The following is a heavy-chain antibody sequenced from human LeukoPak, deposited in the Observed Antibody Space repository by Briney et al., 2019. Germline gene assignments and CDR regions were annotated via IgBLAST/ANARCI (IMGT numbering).Heavy chain of an antibody. V-gene: IGHV1-18*01. Sequence: ASVKVSCKASGGTFSSYAISWVRQAPGQGLEWMGWISAYNGNTNYAQKLQGRVTMTTDTSTSTAYMELRSLRSDDTAVYYCARDLEYYYDSSGYSPSCAFDIWGQGTMVTVSS. CDR3: ARDLEYYYDSSGYSPSCAFDI. D-gene: IGHD3-22*01. J-gene: IGHJ3*02. CDR1: GGTFSSYA. CDR2: ISAYNGNT.